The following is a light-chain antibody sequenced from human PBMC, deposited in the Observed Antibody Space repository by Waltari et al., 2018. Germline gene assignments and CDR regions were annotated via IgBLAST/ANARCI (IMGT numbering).Light chain of an antibody. CDR2: RSD. Sequence: QSVLSQPPSASGTPGQRVTIYCAGRASPIGNNVVNWSQQVPGKAPKLLIYRSDLRPSGVPARFSASKSGTSASLAISGLQSEDEADYYCAAWDDSLNGHWVFGGGTKVTV. CDR3: AAWDDSLNGHWV. CDR1: ASPIGNNV. J-gene: IGLJ3*02. V-gene: IGLV1-44*01.